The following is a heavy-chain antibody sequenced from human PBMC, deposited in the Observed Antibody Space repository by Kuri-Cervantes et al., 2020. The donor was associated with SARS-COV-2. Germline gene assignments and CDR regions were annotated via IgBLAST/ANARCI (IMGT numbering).Heavy chain of an antibody. J-gene: IGHJ4*02. CDR1: GYTFTSYY. D-gene: IGHD6-13*01. Sequence: ASVKVSCKASGYTFTSYYMHWVRQAPGQGLEWMGMINPSGGSTSYAQKFQGRVTMTRDTSTSTVYMELSSLRSEDTAVYYCARSTAGYSSSWYTDYWGQGTLVTVSS. CDR2: INPSGGST. CDR3: ARSTAGYSSSWYTDY. V-gene: IGHV1-46*03.